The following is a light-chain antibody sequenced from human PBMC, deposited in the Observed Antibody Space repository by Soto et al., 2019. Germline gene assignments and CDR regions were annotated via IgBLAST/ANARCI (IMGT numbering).Light chain of an antibody. CDR2: GVN. CDR3: GSFTTGRIWV. J-gene: IGLJ3*02. V-gene: IGLV2-14*01. CDR1: SSDFGDDKY. Sequence: QSALTQPASVSGSPGQSITVSCTGSSSDFGDDKYVSWYQQQPGKGPNLLIYGVNSRPSGISNRFSGSKSGNTASLTISGLQVEDEAEYFCGSFTTGRIWVFGGGTQLTVL.